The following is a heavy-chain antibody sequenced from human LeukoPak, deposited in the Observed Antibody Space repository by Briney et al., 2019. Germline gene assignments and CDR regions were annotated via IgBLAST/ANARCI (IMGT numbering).Heavy chain of an antibody. CDR1: GYTFTGYY. J-gene: IGHJ6*02. Sequence: ASVKVSCKASGYTFTGYYMHWVRQAPGQGLEWMGWINPNSGGTNYAQRFQGRVTMTRDTSISTAYMELSRLRSDDTAVYYCASGSYCSGGSCYRSFYYYGMDVWGQGTTVTVSS. CDR3: ASGSYCSGGSCYRSFYYYGMDV. CDR2: INPNSGGT. D-gene: IGHD2-15*01. V-gene: IGHV1-2*02.